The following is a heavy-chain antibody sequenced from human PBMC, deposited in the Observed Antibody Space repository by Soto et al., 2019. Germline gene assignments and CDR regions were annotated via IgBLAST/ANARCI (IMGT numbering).Heavy chain of an antibody. D-gene: IGHD1-1*01. J-gene: IGHJ6*02. V-gene: IGHV4-4*02. CDR2: IYHTGGV. Sequence: PSDTLSVTSVVSGASIRSNKHWWTWVRQPPGKGLEWIGEIYHTGGVNHMSSLRGRITMSVDKTKNQFSLKLSSMTAADPATYYCARAVYCTPDNCWDDFYYYSMDVWGQGTTVTVSS. CDR3: ARAVYCTPDNCWDDFYYYSMDV. CDR1: GASIRSNKHW.